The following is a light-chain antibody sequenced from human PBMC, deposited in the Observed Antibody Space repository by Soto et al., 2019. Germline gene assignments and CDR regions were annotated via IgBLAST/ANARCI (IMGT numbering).Light chain of an antibody. CDR1: QSVSSGY. Sequence: EIVLTQSPGTLSLSPGERATLSCRASQSVSSGYLAWYQQKPAQAPRLLIYGASSRATGIPDRFSGSGSGTDFTLTISRLESEDFAVYCCQQYGSSRLTFGGGTKVELK. CDR2: GAS. J-gene: IGKJ4*01. V-gene: IGKV3-20*01. CDR3: QQYGSSRLT.